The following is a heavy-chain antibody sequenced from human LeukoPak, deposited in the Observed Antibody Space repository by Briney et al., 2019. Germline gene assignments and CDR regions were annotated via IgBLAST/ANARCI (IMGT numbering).Heavy chain of an antibody. Sequence: SETLSLTCTVSGGSVSSGIYYWSWIRQPPWKGLEWIGYIYYSGSTNYNPSLKSRVTISVDTSKNQFSLKLSSVTAADTAVYYCARDKGTVAGSNWGQGTLVTVSS. CDR2: IYYSGST. CDR3: ARDKGTVAGSN. J-gene: IGHJ4*02. D-gene: IGHD6-19*01. CDR1: GGSVSSGIYY. V-gene: IGHV4-61*01.